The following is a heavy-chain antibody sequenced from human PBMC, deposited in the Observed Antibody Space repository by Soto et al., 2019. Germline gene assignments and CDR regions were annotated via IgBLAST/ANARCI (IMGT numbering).Heavy chain of an antibody. V-gene: IGHV4-30-4*01. J-gene: IGHJ6*02. Sequence: QVQLQESGPGLVKPSQTLSLTCTVSGGSISSGDYYWSWIRQPPGKGLEWIGYIYYSGSTYYNPSLKSRVTISVDTSKNQFSLKLSSVTAADTAVYYCARRIADYYDTEASYYYGMDVWGQGTTVTVSS. D-gene: IGHD3-22*01. CDR2: IYYSGST. CDR1: GGSISSGDYY. CDR3: ARRIADYYDTEASYYYGMDV.